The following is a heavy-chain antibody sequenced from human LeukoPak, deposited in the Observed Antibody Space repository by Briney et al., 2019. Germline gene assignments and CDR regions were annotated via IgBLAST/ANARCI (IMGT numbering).Heavy chain of an antibody. CDR1: GFTFISYS. Sequence: GGSLRLSCAASGFTFISYSMYWVRQVPGQGLEWVSYISSRSSTIYYADSVKGRFTISRDDAKNSLYLQMNSLRAEDTAVYYCARVWEPYAFDIWGQGTMVTVSS. V-gene: IGHV3-48*04. J-gene: IGHJ3*02. CDR3: ARVWEPYAFDI. CDR2: ISSRSSTI. D-gene: IGHD1-26*01.